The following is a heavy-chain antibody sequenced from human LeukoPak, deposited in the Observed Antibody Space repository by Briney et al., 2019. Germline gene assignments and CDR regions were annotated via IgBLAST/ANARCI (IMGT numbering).Heavy chain of an antibody. V-gene: IGHV4-30-2*01. Sequence: SQTLSLTCTVSGGSISSGGYYWSWIRQPPGKGLEWIGEINHSGSTNYNPSLKSRVTISVDTSKNQFSLKLSSVTAADTAVYYCARRSWYRVFDYWGQGTLVTVSS. CDR1: GGSISSGGYY. J-gene: IGHJ4*02. D-gene: IGHD3-10*01. CDR2: INHSGST. CDR3: ARRSWYRVFDY.